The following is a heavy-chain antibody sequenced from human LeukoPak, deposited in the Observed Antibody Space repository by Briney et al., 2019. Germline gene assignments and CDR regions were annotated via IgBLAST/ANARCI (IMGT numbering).Heavy chain of an antibody. Sequence: SETLSLTCTVSGGSISSYYGSWIRQPPGKGLEWIGEINHSGSTNYNPSLKSRVTISVDTSKNQFSLKLSSVTAADTAVYYCARTGYSSGWGDWFDPWGQGTLVTVSS. CDR1: GGSISSYY. CDR3: ARTGYSSGWGDWFDP. J-gene: IGHJ5*02. D-gene: IGHD6-19*01. CDR2: INHSGST. V-gene: IGHV4-34*01.